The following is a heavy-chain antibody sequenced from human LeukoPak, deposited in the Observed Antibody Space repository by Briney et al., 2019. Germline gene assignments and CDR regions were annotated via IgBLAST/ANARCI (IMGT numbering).Heavy chain of an antibody. CDR3: TSGIGTYDY. Sequence: GSLRLSCAVSGLTFSEYWMHWVRQDAGKGLVWVAGISKDGGSTEYADFVKGRCTISRDNAKNTLYLQMNSLTVDNTAVYYCTSGIGTYDYWGLGAQVTVSS. D-gene: IGHD1-14*01. J-gene: IGHJ4*02. CDR2: ISKDGGST. CDR1: GLTFSEYW. V-gene: IGHV3-74*03.